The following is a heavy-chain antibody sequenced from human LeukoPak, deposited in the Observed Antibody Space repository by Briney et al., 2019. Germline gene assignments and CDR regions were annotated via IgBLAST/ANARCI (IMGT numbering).Heavy chain of an antibody. CDR2: ISAYNGNT. Sequence: ASVKVSCKASGYTFTSYGISWVRQASGQGLEWMGWISAYNGNTNYAQKLQGRVTMTTDTSTSTAYMELRSLRSDDTAVYYCASDVVGATPGAFDIWGQGTMVTVSS. V-gene: IGHV1-18*01. J-gene: IGHJ3*02. CDR3: ASDVVGATPGAFDI. D-gene: IGHD1-26*01. CDR1: GYTFTSYG.